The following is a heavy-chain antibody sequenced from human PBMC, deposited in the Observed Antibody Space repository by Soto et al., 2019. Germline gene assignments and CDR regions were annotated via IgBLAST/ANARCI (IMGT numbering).Heavy chain of an antibody. Sequence: GGALRLSCAASVFTFSSYPMSWVRQAPGKDLEWVSAISNRGGNTYYKDSVKGRFTISRDNSKNTLYLQRNSLRAEDTAVYFCAKDDVAYSSSRGRLGSFDPWGQGTLVTVSS. CDR2: ISNRGGNT. V-gene: IGHV3-23*01. CDR3: AKDDVAYSSSRGRLGSFDP. D-gene: IGHD6-19*01. CDR1: VFTFSSYP. J-gene: IGHJ5*02.